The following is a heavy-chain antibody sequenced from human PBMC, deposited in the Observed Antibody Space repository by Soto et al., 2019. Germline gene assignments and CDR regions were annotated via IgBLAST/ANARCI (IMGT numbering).Heavy chain of an antibody. V-gene: IGHV4-31*03. Sequence: QVQLQESGPGLVKPSQTLSLTCTVSGGSISSGGYYWSWIRQHPGKGLEWIGYLYYSGSTYYNPSLKSRVTISVDTSKNQFSLKLSSVTAADTAVYYCARSQTEYYGSGSYRFDYWGQGTLVTVSS. CDR1: GGSISSGGYY. J-gene: IGHJ4*02. CDR2: LYYSGST. D-gene: IGHD3-10*01. CDR3: ARSQTEYYGSGSYRFDY.